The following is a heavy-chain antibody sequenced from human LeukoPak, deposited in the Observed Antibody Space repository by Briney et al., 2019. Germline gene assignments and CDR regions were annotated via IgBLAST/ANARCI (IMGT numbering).Heavy chain of an antibody. Sequence: GRSLRLSCAASGFTFSSYGMHWVRQAPGKGLEWVAVISYDGSNKYYADSVKGRFTISRDNSKSTLYLQMNSLRAEDTAVYYCASIRLPYFDYWGQGTLVTVSS. CDR2: ISYDGSNK. CDR3: ASIRLPYFDY. CDR1: GFTFSSYG. J-gene: IGHJ4*02. D-gene: IGHD4-17*01. V-gene: IGHV3-30*03.